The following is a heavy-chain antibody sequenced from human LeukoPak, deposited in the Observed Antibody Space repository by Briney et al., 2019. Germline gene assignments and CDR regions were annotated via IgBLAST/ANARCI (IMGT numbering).Heavy chain of an antibody. D-gene: IGHD2-15*01. V-gene: IGHV3-74*01. CDR3: VRGGESTWS. J-gene: IGHJ5*02. Sequence: GGSLRLSCAASGFTFSSYGMHWVRQAPGKGPVWVSRINNDGSGTTYADSVKGRFTISRDDAKNTLYLQMDSLRAEDTAVYYCVRGGESTWSWGQGTLVTVSS. CDR1: GFTFSSYG. CDR2: INNDGSGT.